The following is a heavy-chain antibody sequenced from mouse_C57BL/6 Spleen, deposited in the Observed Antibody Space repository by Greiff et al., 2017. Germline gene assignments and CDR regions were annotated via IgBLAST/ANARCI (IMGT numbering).Heavy chain of an antibody. CDR3: ARQDDGSTSGYFDV. Sequence: VQLQQSGAELVRPGASVKLSCKASGYTFTDYYINWVKQRPGQGLEWIARIYPGSGNTYYNEKFKGKATLTAEKSSNTAYMQLSSLTSEDSSVYFCARQDDGSTSGYFDVWGTGTTVTVSS. CDR2: IYPGSGNT. CDR1: GYTFTDYY. J-gene: IGHJ1*03. V-gene: IGHV1-76*01. D-gene: IGHD1-1*01.